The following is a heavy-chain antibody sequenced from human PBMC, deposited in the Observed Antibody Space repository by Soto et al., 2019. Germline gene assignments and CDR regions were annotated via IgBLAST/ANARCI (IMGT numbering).Heavy chain of an antibody. J-gene: IGHJ4*02. D-gene: IGHD4-17*01. CDR1: GGSISSGGYS. CDR3: ARVNGHYYFDY. Sequence: SETLYLTCRVSGGSISSGGYSWSWIRQPPGKGLEWIGYIYHSGSTYYNPSLKSRVTISVDTSKNQFSLKLSSVTAADTAVYFCARVNGHYYFDYWGQGTLVTVSS. V-gene: IGHV4-30-2*01. CDR2: IYHSGST.